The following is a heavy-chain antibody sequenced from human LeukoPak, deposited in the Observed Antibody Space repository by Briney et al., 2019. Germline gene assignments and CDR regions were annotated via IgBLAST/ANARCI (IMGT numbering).Heavy chain of an antibody. D-gene: IGHD3-3*01. CDR1: GFTFSSYA. CDR2: ISGSGGST. J-gene: IGHJ4*02. CDR3: AKDLYDLWGKPVDY. V-gene: IGHV3-23*01. Sequence: PGGSLRLSCAASGFTFSSYAMSWVRQAPGKGLEWVSAISGSGGSTYYADSVKGRFTISRDNSKNTLYLQMNSLRAEDTAVYYCAKDLYDLWGKPVDYWGQGTLVTVSS.